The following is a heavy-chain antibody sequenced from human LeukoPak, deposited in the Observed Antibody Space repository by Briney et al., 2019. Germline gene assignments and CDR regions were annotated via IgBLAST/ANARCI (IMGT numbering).Heavy chain of an antibody. J-gene: IGHJ5*02. CDR3: ARLVEVAGYNWFDP. CDR1: GYSFTNYW. CDR2: IYPDDSDT. V-gene: IGHV5-51*01. D-gene: IGHD6-13*01. Sequence: GVSLKISCKGSGYSFTNYWIGWVRQMPGKGLEWMGIIYPDDSDTRYSPSFQGQVTISADKSINTAYLQWSSLKASDTAMYYCARLVEVAGYNWFDPWGQGTLVTVSS.